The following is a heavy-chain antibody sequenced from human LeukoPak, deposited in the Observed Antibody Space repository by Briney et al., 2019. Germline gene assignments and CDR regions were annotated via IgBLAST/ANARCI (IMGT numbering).Heavy chain of an antibody. CDR2: MNPNSGNT. J-gene: IGHJ6*03. D-gene: IGHD3-10*01. Sequence: ASVKVSCKASGYTFTGYDINWVRQATGQGLEWMGWMNPNSGNTGYAQKFQGRVTITADKSTSTAYMELSSLRSEDTAVYYCAREESALGAYYYYMDVWGKGTTVTVSS. CDR1: GYTFTGYD. V-gene: IGHV1-8*03. CDR3: AREESALGAYYYYMDV.